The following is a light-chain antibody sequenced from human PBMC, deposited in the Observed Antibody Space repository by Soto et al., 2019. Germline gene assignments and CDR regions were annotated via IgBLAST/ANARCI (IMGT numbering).Light chain of an antibody. V-gene: IGLV2-18*01. CDR3: SLYTSTSTWV. J-gene: IGLJ3*02. Sequence: QSALTQPPSVSGSPGQSVTISCTGTSTDFVSYNRVSWYQQPPGTAPKLIIYEASNRPSGVPDRFSGSKSGNTASLTISGLQAADEADYYCSLYTSTSTWVFGAGTKLTVL. CDR1: STDFVSYNR. CDR2: EAS.